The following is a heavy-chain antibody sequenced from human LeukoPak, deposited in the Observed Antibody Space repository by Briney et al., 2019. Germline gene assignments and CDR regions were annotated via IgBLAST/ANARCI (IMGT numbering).Heavy chain of an antibody. V-gene: IGHV3-21*01. CDR3: ARDRYEYSYGYPFDY. Sequence: GSLRLSCAASGFTFSSYSMNWVRQAPGKGLEWVSSISSSSSYIYYADSVKGRFTISRDNAKKSLYLQMNSLRAEDTAVYYCARDRYEYSYGYPFDYWGQGTLVTVSS. D-gene: IGHD5-18*01. CDR2: ISSSSSYI. J-gene: IGHJ4*02. CDR1: GFTFSSYS.